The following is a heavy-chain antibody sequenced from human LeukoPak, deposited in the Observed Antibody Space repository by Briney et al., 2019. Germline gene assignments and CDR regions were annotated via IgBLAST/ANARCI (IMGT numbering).Heavy chain of an antibody. CDR2: ISAYNGNT. D-gene: IGHD3-10*02. CDR1: GYTFTSYG. Sequence: ASVKVSCKASGYTFTSYGISWVRQAPGQGLEWMGLISAYNGNTNYAQKLQGRVTMTTDTSTSTAYMELRSLRSDDTAVYYCARRLGSGSAPSRNWFDPWGQGTLVTVSS. J-gene: IGHJ5*02. V-gene: IGHV1-18*01. CDR3: ARRLGSGSAPSRNWFDP.